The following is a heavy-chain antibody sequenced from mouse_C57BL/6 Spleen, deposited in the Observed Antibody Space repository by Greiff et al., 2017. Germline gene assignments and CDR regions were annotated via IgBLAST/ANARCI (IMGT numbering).Heavy chain of an antibody. D-gene: IGHD2-4*01. V-gene: IGHV1-75*01. CDR3: AMITSLYYFDD. Sequence: QVQLKESGPELVKPGASVKISCTASGYTFTDYYIHWVKQRPGQGLEWIGWIFPGSGSTYYNEKFTGKATLTVDKSSSTAYMLLSSLTSADSAVYFCAMITSLYYFDDWGQGTTLTVAS. CDR1: GYTFTDYY. CDR2: IFPGSGST. J-gene: IGHJ2*01.